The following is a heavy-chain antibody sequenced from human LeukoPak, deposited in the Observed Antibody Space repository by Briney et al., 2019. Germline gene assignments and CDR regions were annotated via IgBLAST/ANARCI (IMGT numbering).Heavy chain of an antibody. Sequence: SSETLSLTCTVSGGSISSYYWSWIRQPPGKGLEWIGYIYYSGSTYYNPSLKSRVTTSVDTSKNQFSLKLSSVTAADTAVYYCARDPIVGATRGSYWGQGTLVTVSS. J-gene: IGHJ4*02. CDR3: ARDPIVGATRGSY. D-gene: IGHD1-26*01. V-gene: IGHV4-59*12. CDR2: IYYSGST. CDR1: GGSISSYY.